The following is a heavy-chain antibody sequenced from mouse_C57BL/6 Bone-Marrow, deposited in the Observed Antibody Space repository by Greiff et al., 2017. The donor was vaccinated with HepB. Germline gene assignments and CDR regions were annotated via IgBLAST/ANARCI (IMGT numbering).Heavy chain of an antibody. D-gene: IGHD2-5*01. J-gene: IGHJ4*01. Sequence: QVQLQQPGAELVMPGASVKLSCKASGYTFTSYCMHWVKQRPGQGLEWIGEIDPSDSYTNYNQKFKGKSTLTVDKSSSTAYMQLSSLTSEDSAVYYCARSNYGYYYAMDYWGQGTSVTVSS. V-gene: IGHV1-69*01. CDR1: GYTFTSYC. CDR2: IDPSDSYT. CDR3: ARSNYGYYYAMDY.